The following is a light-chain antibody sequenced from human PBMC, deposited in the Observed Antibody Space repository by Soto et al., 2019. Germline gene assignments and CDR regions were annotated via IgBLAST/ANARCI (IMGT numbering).Light chain of an antibody. V-gene: IGKV3-20*01. CDR3: QQFSSYPLT. CDR1: QTVRNNY. J-gene: IGKJ4*01. Sequence: LTQSPGTLSLYPGERATLSCRASQTVRNNYLAWYQQKPGQAPRLLIYDASSRVTGIPDRFSGGGSGTDFTLTISRLEPEDFAVYYCQQFSSYPLTFGGGSKVDI. CDR2: DAS.